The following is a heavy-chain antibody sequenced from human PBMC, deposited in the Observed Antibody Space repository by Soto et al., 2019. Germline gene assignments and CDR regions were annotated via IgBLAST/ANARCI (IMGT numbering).Heavy chain of an antibody. CDR1: GYTFNDYY. D-gene: IGHD3-16*01. V-gene: IGHV1-2*02. J-gene: IGHJ4*02. Sequence: GASVKVSCKASGYTFNDYYIHWVRQAPGQGLEGMGWINPNSGGTKYAQKFQGRVTMTRDTSISTAYMELSRLRTDDTAVYYCATLGAGDFGYWGQGSLVTVSS. CDR3: ATLGAGDFGY. CDR2: INPNSGGT.